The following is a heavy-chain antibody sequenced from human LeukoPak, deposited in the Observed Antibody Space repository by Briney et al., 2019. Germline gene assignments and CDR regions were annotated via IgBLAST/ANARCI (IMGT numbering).Heavy chain of an antibody. J-gene: IGHJ6*03. Sequence: GSSVKVSCKASGVTFSSYSITWVRQAPGQALEWMGGIMPLFNTANYAQQFQGRVTITNDESTSPAYMELSSLRFEDTAMYYCAGVDRYHSYLGVWGKGTTVTVSS. V-gene: IGHV1-69*05. CDR3: AGVDRYHSYLGV. CDR2: IMPLFNTA. CDR1: GVTFSSYS.